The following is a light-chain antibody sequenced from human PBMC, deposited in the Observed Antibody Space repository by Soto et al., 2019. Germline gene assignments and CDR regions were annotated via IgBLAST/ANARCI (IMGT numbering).Light chain of an antibody. CDR1: QSVSSN. J-gene: IGKJ1*01. CDR3: LKYNNSSWT. CDR2: GSS. Sequence: EIVMTQSPATLSVSPGERATLSCRASQSVSSNLAWYQQKPGQAPRLLIYGSSTRATGIPARFSGSGSGTEFTLNISSLQSEGYAVYYCLKYNNSSWTCSQGTQLEIK. V-gene: IGKV3-15*01.